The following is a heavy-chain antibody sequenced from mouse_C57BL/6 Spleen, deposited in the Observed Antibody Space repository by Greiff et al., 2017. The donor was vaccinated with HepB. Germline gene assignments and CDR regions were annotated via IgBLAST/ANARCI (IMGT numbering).Heavy chain of an antibody. D-gene: IGHD2-3*01. Sequence: EVKLVESGAELVKPGASVKLSCTASGFNIKDYYMHWVKQRTEQGLEWIGRIDPEDGETKYAPKFQGKATITADPSSNTAYLQLSSLTSEDTAVYYCARYDGRGYVDVWGTGTTVTVSS. CDR3: ARYDGRGYVDV. CDR2: IDPEDGET. CDR1: GFNIKDYY. V-gene: IGHV14-2*01. J-gene: IGHJ1*03.